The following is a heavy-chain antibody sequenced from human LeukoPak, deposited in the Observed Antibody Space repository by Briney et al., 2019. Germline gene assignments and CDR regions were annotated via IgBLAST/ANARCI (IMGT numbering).Heavy chain of an antibody. Sequence: GSLRLSCAASGFTFSSYAMSWVRQAPGKGLEWVSGISGSGGSAYYADSVKGRFTISRDNSRNTLYLQMNSLRAEDTALYYCAKDRYNTAMVSFDYWGRGTLVTVSS. J-gene: IGHJ4*02. V-gene: IGHV3-23*01. CDR1: GFTFSSYA. D-gene: IGHD5-18*01. CDR3: AKDRYNTAMVSFDY. CDR2: ISGSGGSA.